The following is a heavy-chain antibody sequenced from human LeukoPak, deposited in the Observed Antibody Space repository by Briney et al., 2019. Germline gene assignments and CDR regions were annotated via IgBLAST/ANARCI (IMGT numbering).Heavy chain of an antibody. D-gene: IGHD2-15*01. V-gene: IGHV3-30*03. CDR2: ISFDGSNK. CDR3: ARSGLNRFDY. CDR1: EFTFSNYG. J-gene: IGHJ4*02. Sequence: GGSLRLSCAASEFTFSNYGMHLVRQAPGKGLEWVAVISFDGSNKYYADSVKGRFTISRDKSKNTLYLQMNSLRAEDTAAYYCARSGLNRFDYWGQGTLVTVSS.